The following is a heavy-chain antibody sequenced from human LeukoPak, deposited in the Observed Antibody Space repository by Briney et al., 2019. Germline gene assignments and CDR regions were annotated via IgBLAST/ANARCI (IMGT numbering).Heavy chain of an antibody. CDR3: ARGDGLLTTVTTAIDY. V-gene: IGHV4-38-2*02. D-gene: IGHD4-17*01. CDR2: IYHSGST. CDR1: GYSISSGYY. Sequence: PSETLSLTCTIPGYSISSGYYWGWIRQPPGKGLEWIGSIYHSGSTYYNPSLKSRVTISVDTSKNQFSLKLSSVTAADTAVYYCARGDGLLTTVTTAIDYWGQGTLVTVSS. J-gene: IGHJ4*02.